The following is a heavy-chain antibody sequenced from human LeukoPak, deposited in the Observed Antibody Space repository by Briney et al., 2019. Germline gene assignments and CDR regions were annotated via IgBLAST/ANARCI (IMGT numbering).Heavy chain of an antibody. CDR3: ARLRFLEWLLEPFDY. J-gene: IGHJ4*02. V-gene: IGHV5-51*01. CDR2: IYPGDSDT. CDR1: GYSLTSYW. Sequence: GESLKISCKGSGYSLTSYWIGWVRQMPGKGLEWMGIIYPGDSDTRYSPSFQGQVTISADKSISTAYLQWSSLKASDTAMYYCARLRFLEWLLEPFDYWRQGTLVTVSS. D-gene: IGHD3-3*01.